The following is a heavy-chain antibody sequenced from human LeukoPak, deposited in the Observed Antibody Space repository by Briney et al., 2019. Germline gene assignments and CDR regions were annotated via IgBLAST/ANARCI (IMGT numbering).Heavy chain of an antibody. CDR1: GGSISSGTHY. CDR2: IYYSGST. V-gene: IGHV4-31*03. D-gene: IGHD3-10*01. CDR3: ARGGGGSGSYYKDYYYGMDV. Sequence: PSETLSLTCTVSGGSISSGTHYWSWIRQHPGKGLEWIGYIYYSGSTYYNPSLKSRVNISIDTSKNQFSLKLSSVTAADTAVYYCARGGGGSGSYYKDYYYGMDVWGQGTTVTVSS. J-gene: IGHJ6*02.